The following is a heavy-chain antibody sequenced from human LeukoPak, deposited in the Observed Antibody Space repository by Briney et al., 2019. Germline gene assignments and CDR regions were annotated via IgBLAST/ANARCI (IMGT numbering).Heavy chain of an antibody. CDR2: IYYSGST. CDR3: ARGDFCSKSNCYLRPMDV. CDR1: GGSISDYY. V-gene: IGHV4-59*01. D-gene: IGHD3-3*01. Sequence: SETLSLTCTVSGGSISDYYWNWIRQPPGKGLEWIGYIYYSGSTTYNPSLKSRVTMSVDTAKNQFSLRLRSVTAADTAVYYCARGDFCSKSNCYLRPMDVWGKGTTVTVSS. J-gene: IGHJ6*03.